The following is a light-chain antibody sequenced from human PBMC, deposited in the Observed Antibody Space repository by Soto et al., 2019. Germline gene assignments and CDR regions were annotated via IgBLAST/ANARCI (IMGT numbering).Light chain of an antibody. CDR1: SSGVGGYNY. J-gene: IGLJ1*01. CDR2: EVS. V-gene: IGLV2-14*01. CDR3: SSYTSSSTDV. Sequence: QSVLTQPASVSGSPGQSITISCTGTSSGVGGYNYVSWYQQHPGKAPKLMIYEVSNRPSGVSNHFSGSKSGNTASLTISGLQAEDEADYYCSSYTSSSTDVFGTGTKVTVL.